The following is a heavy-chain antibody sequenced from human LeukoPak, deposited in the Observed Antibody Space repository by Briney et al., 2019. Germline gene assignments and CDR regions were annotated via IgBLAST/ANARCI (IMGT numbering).Heavy chain of an antibody. J-gene: IGHJ6*03. D-gene: IGHD1-20*01. CDR3: ARGNWNYYYYYYMDV. Sequence: GASVKVSCKASGYTFTSYGISWVRQAPGQGLEWMGRIIPILGIANYAQKFQGRVTITADESTSTAYMELSSLRSDDTAVYYCARGNWNYYYYYYMDVWGKGTTVTVSS. CDR2: IIPILGIA. V-gene: IGHV1-69*04. CDR1: GYTFTSYG.